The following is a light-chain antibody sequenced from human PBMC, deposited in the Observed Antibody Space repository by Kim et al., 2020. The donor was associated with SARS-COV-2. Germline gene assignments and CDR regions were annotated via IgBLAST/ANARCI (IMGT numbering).Light chain of an antibody. Sequence: QTVVTQEPSVTVSPGGTVTLTCASSAGAVTSANYPNWFQQKPGQEPRALIYGTSKKHSWTPARFSGSLLGGKAALTLSGVQPEDEAEYYCLLYYDNSWVFGGGTQLTVL. CDR1: AGAVTSANY. J-gene: IGLJ3*02. CDR3: LLYYDNSWV. V-gene: IGLV7-43*01. CDR2: GTS.